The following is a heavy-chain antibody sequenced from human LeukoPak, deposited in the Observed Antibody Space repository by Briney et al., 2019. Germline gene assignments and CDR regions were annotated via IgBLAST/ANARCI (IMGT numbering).Heavy chain of an antibody. J-gene: IGHJ4*02. Sequence: LSCAASEFTFSXXXXXWVXXXXXXXXEWVSYISSSGSTIYYTDSVQGRFTISRDNAKNSLYLQMNSLRGEDTAVYYCASGGDXLDYWGQGXXXXVSS. D-gene: IGHD3-3*01. CDR3: ASGGDXLDY. CDR2: ISSSGSTI. V-gene: IGHV3-48*03. CDR1: EFTFSXXX.